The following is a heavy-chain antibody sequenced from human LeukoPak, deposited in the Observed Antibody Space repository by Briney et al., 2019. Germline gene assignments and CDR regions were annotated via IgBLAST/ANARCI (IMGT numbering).Heavy chain of an antibody. Sequence: ASVNVSCKSSGYTYTSYDSNWVRQATGQGLEWMGWRNPNSGNKCYPQKFQGRVTMTRNTPIDTAYMELSSLRSEDTAVYYCARGFRFLTTEFDYWGQGNLVTVSS. CDR2: RNPNSGNK. J-gene: IGHJ4*02. D-gene: IGHD3-3*01. CDR3: ARGFRFLTTEFDY. CDR1: GYTYTSYD. V-gene: IGHV1-8*01.